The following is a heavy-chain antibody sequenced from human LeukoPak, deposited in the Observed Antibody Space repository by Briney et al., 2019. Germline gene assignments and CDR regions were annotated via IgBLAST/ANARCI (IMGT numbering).Heavy chain of an antibody. CDR2: IRLDGSEE. Sequence: GGSLRLSCAASGFTFSGYGMHWVRQAPGKGLEWVAFIRLDGSEEYYGDSVKGRFTISRDNSKNTLYLQMNSLRPEDTAVYYCARDHSQNFDYWGQGTLVTVSS. D-gene: IGHD5-18*01. CDR1: GFTFSGYG. CDR3: ARDHSQNFDY. J-gene: IGHJ4*02. V-gene: IGHV3-30*02.